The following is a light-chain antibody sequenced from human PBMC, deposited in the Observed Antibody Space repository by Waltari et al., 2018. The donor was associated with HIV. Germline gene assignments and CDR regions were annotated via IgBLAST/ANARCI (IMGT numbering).Light chain of an antibody. Sequence: EILMTQSPATLSVSPGERATLSCRTSQSVSNNLAWYQQRPGQAPRILIYGASTRATGIPARFSGSGSGTEFTLTISSLESEDFAVYYCQQYNNWPPLTFGGGTKLEIK. CDR3: QQYNNWPPLT. J-gene: IGKJ4*01. CDR1: QSVSNN. CDR2: GAS. V-gene: IGKV3D-15*01.